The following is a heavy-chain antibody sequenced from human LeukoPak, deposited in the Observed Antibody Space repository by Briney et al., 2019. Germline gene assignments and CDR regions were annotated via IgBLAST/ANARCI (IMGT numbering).Heavy chain of an antibody. J-gene: IGHJ5*02. V-gene: IGHV3-23*01. D-gene: IGHD3-10*01. Sequence: GGSLRLSCAASGFPFSNYAMSWVRQAPGKGLGWVSVLNARATSPHYADSVKGRFTISRDNSMNTLYLQMDRLRAGDTAVYYCAKEAWFGELALDRWGQGTLVTVSS. CDR1: GFPFSNYA. CDR3: AKEAWFGELALDR. CDR2: LNARATSP.